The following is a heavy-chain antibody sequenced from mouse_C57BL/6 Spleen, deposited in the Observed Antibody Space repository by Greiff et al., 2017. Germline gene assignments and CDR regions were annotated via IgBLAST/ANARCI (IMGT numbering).Heavy chain of an antibody. Sequence: VQLKESGPGLVKPSQSLSLTCSVTGYSITSGYYWNWIRQFPGNKLEWMGYISYDGSNNYNPSLKNRISITRDTSKNQFFLKLNSVTTEDTATYYCARDGEITTVVDAMDYWGQGTSVTVSS. CDR1: GYSITSGYY. V-gene: IGHV3-6*01. CDR3: ARDGEITTVVDAMDY. D-gene: IGHD1-1*01. CDR2: ISYDGSN. J-gene: IGHJ4*01.